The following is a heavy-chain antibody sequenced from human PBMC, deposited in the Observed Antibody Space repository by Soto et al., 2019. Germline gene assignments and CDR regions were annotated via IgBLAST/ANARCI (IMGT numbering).Heavy chain of an antibody. CDR2: IYYNGNT. CDR1: GGYISSTTYY. D-gene: IGHD6-19*01. J-gene: IGHJ3*01. Sequence: QLQLQESGPGLVNPSETLSLTCSVSGGYISSTTYYWGWIRQPPGKGLEWIGNIYYNGNTYYNPSLKSRVSMSVDTSKNQFSLRLSSVTAADTAVYFCARPYGTGWHGAFDVWGRGTMVTVSS. V-gene: IGHV4-39*01. CDR3: ARPYGTGWHGAFDV.